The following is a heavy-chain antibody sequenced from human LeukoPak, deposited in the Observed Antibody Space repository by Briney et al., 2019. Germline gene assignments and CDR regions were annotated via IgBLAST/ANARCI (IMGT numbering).Heavy chain of an antibody. CDR2: IYFSGST. V-gene: IGHV4-61*05. D-gene: IGHD3-9*01. Sequence: PSETLSLTCLVSGGCISSSSYYWGWLRQPPGKGLEWIGYIYFSGSTNYNPSLKSRVTISVDTSKNQFSLKLSSVTAADTAVYYCARGLSLDADILTGYYKDYWGQGTLVTVSS. J-gene: IGHJ4*02. CDR1: GGCISSSSYY. CDR3: ARGLSLDADILTGYYKDY.